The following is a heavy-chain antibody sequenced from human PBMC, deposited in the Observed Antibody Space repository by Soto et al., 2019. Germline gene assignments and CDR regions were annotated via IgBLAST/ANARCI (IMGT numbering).Heavy chain of an antibody. D-gene: IGHD6-13*01. CDR1: GYTFTGYY. Sequence: GASVKVSCKASGYTFTGYYMHWVRQAPGQGLEWMGWINPNSGGTNYAQKFQGWVTMTRDTSISTAYMELSRLRSDDTAVYYCARDGLRLYSSSWYRPINSNWFDPWGQGTLVTVSS. V-gene: IGHV1-2*04. CDR3: ARDGLRLYSSSWYRPINSNWFDP. J-gene: IGHJ5*02. CDR2: INPNSGGT.